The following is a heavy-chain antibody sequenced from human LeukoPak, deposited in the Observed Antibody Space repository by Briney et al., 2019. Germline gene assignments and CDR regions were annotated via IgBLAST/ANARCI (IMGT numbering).Heavy chain of an antibody. Sequence: GGSLRLSCAASGFSFSNAWMSWVRQAPGKGLEWVSYISSSSSYTNYADSVKGRFTISRDNAKNSLYLQMNSLRAEDTAVYYCAREGYTGNFDYWGQGTLVTVSS. CDR2: ISSSSSYT. CDR3: AREGYTGNFDY. V-gene: IGHV3-11*05. CDR1: GFSFSNAW. J-gene: IGHJ4*02. D-gene: IGHD2-2*02.